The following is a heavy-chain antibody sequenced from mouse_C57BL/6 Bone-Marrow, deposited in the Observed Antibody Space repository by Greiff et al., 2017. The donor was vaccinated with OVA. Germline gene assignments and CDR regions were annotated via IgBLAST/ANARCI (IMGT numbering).Heavy chain of an antibody. CDR1: GFTFSSYG. CDR2: ISSGGSYT. Sequence: EVKLVESGGDLVKPGGSLKLSCAASGFTFSSYGMSWVRQTPDKRLEWVATISSGGSYTYYPDSVKGRFTISRDNAKNTLYLQMSSLKSEDTAMYYCARHVSSYFDYWGQGTTLTVSS. D-gene: IGHD6-1*01. V-gene: IGHV5-6*02. J-gene: IGHJ2*01. CDR3: ARHVSSYFDY.